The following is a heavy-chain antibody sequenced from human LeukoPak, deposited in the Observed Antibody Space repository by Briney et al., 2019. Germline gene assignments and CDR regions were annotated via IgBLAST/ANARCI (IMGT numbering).Heavy chain of an antibody. J-gene: IGHJ5*02. Sequence: GGSLRLSCEASGVTVSSNDMSWGRDAPGKGLEWVSVIYSGGGIDYADSVKGRFTISRDNSNNTLHLQMNSRRVEDTAVYYCARGPRGFDPWGQGTLVTVSS. CDR2: IYSGGGI. CDR1: GVTVSSND. CDR3: ARGPRGFDP. V-gene: IGHV3-53*05.